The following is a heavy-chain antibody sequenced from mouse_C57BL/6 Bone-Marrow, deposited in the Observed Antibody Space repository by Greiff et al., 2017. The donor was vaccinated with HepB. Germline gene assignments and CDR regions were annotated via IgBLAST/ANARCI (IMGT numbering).Heavy chain of an antibody. V-gene: IGHV1-64*01. CDR2: IHPNSGST. Sequence: VKLQQPGAELVKPGASVKLSCKASGYTFTSYWMHWVKQRPGQGLEWIGMIHPNSGSTNYNEKFKSKATLTVDKSSSTAYMQLSSLTSEDSAVYYCARRGDYYGTSSWFAYWGQGTLVTVSA. CDR3: ARRGDYYGTSSWFAY. CDR1: GYTFTSYW. D-gene: IGHD1-1*01. J-gene: IGHJ3*01.